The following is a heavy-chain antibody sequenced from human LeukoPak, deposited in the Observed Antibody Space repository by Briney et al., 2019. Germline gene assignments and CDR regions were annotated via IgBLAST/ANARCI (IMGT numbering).Heavy chain of an antibody. CDR1: GYTFTGYY. V-gene: IGHV1-2*02. J-gene: IGHJ5*02. CDR2: INPNSGGT. Sequence: ASVKVSCKASGYTFTGYYVHWVRQAPGQGLEWMGWINPNSGGTNYAQKFQGRVTMTRDTSISTAYMELSRLRSDDTAVYYCARDDGESTSCYTDYGVSCFTFGFDPWGQGTLVTVSS. CDR3: ARDDGESTSCYTDYGVSCFTFGFDP. D-gene: IGHD2-2*02.